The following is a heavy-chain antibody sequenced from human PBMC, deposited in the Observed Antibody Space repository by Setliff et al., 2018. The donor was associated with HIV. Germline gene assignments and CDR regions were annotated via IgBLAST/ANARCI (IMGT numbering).Heavy chain of an antibody. CDR3: AREGDGIDF. D-gene: IGHD2-21*02. J-gene: IGHJ4*02. Sequence: SETLSLTCTVSGGSITSSTYYRGWIRQPPGKGLEWIGTVHYTGNTYHNPSLKSRVTISVEVSKNQISLKLTAVTAADSAVYYCAREGDGIDFWGQGTLVTVSS. CDR1: GGSITSSTYY. V-gene: IGHV4-39*02. CDR2: VHYTGNT.